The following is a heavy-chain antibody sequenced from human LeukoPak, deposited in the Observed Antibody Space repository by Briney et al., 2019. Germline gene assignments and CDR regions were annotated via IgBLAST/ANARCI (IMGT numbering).Heavy chain of an antibody. CDR3: ARDRSRYYDSSGPPDY. J-gene: IGHJ4*02. V-gene: IGHV3-7*01. CDR2: IKQDGSEK. CDR1: GFTFSSYW. Sequence: PGGSLRLSCAASGFTFSSYWMSWVRQAPGKGLEWVANIKQDGSEKYYVDSVKGRFAISRDNAKNSLYLQMNSLRAEDTAVYYCARDRSRYYDSSGPPDYWGQGTLVTVSS. D-gene: IGHD3-22*01.